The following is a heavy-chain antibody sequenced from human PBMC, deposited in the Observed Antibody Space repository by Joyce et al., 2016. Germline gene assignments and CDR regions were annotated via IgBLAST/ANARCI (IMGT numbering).Heavy chain of an antibody. V-gene: IGHV3-33*01. CDR1: GFTFNHYG. Sequence: QVQLVESGGGVVQPGRSLRLSCAASGFTFNHYGMHWVRQCPGKGLELMATIWYDGRNKYYAASLKGRFTISRDNSKNTVYLQLNSLRAEDTAVYYCARDSHTYYYASGTPAFGYNWFDPWGQGSLVIVSS. J-gene: IGHJ5*02. CDR2: IWYDGRNK. CDR3: ARDSHTYYYASGTPAFGYNWFDP. D-gene: IGHD3-10*01.